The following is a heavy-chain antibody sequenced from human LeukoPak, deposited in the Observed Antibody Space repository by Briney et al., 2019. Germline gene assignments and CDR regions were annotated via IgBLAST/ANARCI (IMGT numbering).Heavy chain of an antibody. CDR3: ARGPRKLLFGELRNWFDP. Sequence: SQTLSLTCAISGDSVSSNSAAWNWIRQSPSRGLEWLGRTYYRSKWYNDYAVSVKSRITINPDTSKNQFSLQLNSVTPEDTAVYYCARGPRKLLFGELRNWFDPWGQGTLVTVSS. CDR1: GDSVSSNSAA. D-gene: IGHD3-10*01. V-gene: IGHV6-1*01. CDR2: TYYRSKWYN. J-gene: IGHJ5*02.